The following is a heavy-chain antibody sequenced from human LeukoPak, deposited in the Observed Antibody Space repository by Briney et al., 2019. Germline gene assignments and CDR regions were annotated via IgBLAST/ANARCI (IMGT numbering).Heavy chain of an antibody. D-gene: IGHD5-18*01. J-gene: IGHJ4*02. CDR2: IYSGGST. CDR1: GFTFSSYS. CDR3: ARADWDTAMIDY. Sequence: GGSLRLSCAASGFTFSSYSMNWVRQAPGKGLEWVSVIYSGGSTYYADSVKGRFTISRDNSKNTLYLQMNSLRAEDTAVYYCARADWDTAMIDYWGQGTLVTVSS. V-gene: IGHV3-66*01.